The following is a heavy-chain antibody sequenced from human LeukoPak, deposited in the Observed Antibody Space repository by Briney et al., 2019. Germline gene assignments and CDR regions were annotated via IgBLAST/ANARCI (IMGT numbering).Heavy chain of an antibody. V-gene: IGHV3-7*04. CDR3: ARLRPYSSTWYAYYGMDV. CDR1: GFTFSSYW. CDR2: IKEDGTQN. Sequence: GGSLRLSCVASGFTFSSYWMSWVRQAPGRGLEWVANIKEDGTQNYYVDPVKGRFTISRDNAKNSLYLQMNSLRADEAAVYYCARLRPYSSTWYAYYGMDVWGQGTTVTVSS. J-gene: IGHJ6*02. D-gene: IGHD6-13*01.